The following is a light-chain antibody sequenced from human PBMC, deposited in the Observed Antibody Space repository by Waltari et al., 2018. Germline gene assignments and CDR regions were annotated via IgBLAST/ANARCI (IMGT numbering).Light chain of an antibody. CDR3: TSYTGFSIV. CDR2: EFT. Sequence: QSALTQPPSASGSPGQSVPIPCTGTRSDIGTYNFVSWYQQHPGKAPKLFIYEFTRRPTTGPERFAGSKVDNTASRTVSGLQPEDEADYDWTSYTGFSIVFGGGTKLTVL. V-gene: IGLV2-8*01. J-gene: IGLJ2*01. CDR1: RSDIGTYNF.